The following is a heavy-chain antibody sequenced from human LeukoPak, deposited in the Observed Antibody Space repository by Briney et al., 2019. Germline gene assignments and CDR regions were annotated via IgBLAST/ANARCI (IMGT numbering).Heavy chain of an antibody. V-gene: IGHV1-69*04. D-gene: IGHD3-22*01. CDR2: IIPILGIA. Sequence: SVKVSCKASGGTFSSYAISWVRQAPGQGLEWMGRIIPILGIANYAQKFQGRVTITADKSTSTAYMELSSLRSEDTAVYYCATPYRDYYDSSGYSLAYWGQGTLVTVSS. CDR1: GGTFSSYA. J-gene: IGHJ4*02. CDR3: ATPYRDYYDSSGYSLAY.